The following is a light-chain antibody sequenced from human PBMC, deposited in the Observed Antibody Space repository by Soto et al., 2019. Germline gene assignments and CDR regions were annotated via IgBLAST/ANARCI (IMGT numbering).Light chain of an antibody. CDR1: QSVSSNF. V-gene: IGKV3-20*01. CDR2: GAS. CDR3: HQYGSSPRT. Sequence: EIVLTQSPGTLSLSPGDRATLSCRASQSVSSNFLAWYQQKPGQAPRLLIYGASIRATGIPDRFSGSGSGTDFPLTIRRLEPEDFAMYCCHQYGSSPRTFGQGTKVEIK. J-gene: IGKJ1*01.